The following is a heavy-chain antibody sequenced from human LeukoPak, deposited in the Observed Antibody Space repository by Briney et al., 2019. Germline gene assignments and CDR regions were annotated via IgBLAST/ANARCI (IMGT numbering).Heavy chain of an antibody. J-gene: IGHJ4*02. Sequence: GGSLRLSCTASGFTFNTYLMHWVRQAPGKGLVWVSRVYSDGSDSRHADSVKGRFTISRDNAKNTLYLQMNSLRVEDTAVYYCTRGANWAFDYWGQGTLVTVSS. CDR3: TRGANWAFDY. V-gene: IGHV3-74*01. CDR2: VYSDGSDS. D-gene: IGHD1-1*01. CDR1: GFTFNTYL.